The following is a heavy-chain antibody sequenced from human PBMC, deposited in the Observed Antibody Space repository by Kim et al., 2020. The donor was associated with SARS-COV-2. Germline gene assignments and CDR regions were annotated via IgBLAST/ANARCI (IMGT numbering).Heavy chain of an antibody. CDR2: ISGSGGST. V-gene: IGHV3-23*01. CDR1: GFTFSSYA. J-gene: IGHJ4*02. D-gene: IGHD3-10*01. Sequence: GGSLRLSCAASGFTFSSYAMSWVRQAPGKGLEWVSAISGSGGSTYYADSVKGRFTISRDNSKNTLYLQMNSLRAEDTAVYYCAKPDVPMVRGVITSFFDYWGQGTLVTVSS. CDR3: AKPDVPMVRGVITSFFDY.